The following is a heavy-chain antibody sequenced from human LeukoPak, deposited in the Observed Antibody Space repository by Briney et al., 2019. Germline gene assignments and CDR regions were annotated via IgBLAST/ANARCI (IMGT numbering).Heavy chain of an antibody. CDR1: GFTVSSNY. Sequence: GGSLRLSCTASGFTVSSNYMSWVRQAPGKGLEWVSAISGSGGSTYYADSVKGRFTISRDNSKNTLYLQMNSLRAEDTAVYYCAKDVLRYFDWVPSGAFDIWGQGTMVTVSS. V-gene: IGHV3-23*01. J-gene: IGHJ3*02. CDR2: ISGSGGST. CDR3: AKDVLRYFDWVPSGAFDI. D-gene: IGHD3-9*01.